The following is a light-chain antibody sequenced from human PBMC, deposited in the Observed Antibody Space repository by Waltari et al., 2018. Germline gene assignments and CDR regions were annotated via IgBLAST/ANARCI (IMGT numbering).Light chain of an antibody. CDR3: QQGHSTPRT. CDR1: QGIRNW. V-gene: IGKV1-12*01. Sequence: DIQLTQSPSSVSASVGDRVTITCRASQGIRNWLAWYQQKPGKAPKLLIFGATTLQSGVPSRFSGSGSGTDFTLTITSLQPEDFATYFCQQGHSTPRTFGQGTKVEIK. J-gene: IGKJ1*01. CDR2: GAT.